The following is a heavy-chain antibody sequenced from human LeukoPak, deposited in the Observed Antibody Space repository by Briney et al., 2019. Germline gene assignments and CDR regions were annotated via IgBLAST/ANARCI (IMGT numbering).Heavy chain of an antibody. Sequence: SETLSLTCAVYGGSFSGYYWSWIRQPPGKGLEWIGEINYSGSTNYNPSLKSRVTISVDTSKNQFSLKLSSVTAADTAVYYCARVRFLEWSYRGSKYYYYYMDVWGKGTTVTVSS. CDR2: INYSGST. CDR3: ARVRFLEWSYRGSKYYYYYMDV. V-gene: IGHV4-34*01. J-gene: IGHJ6*03. D-gene: IGHD3-3*01. CDR1: GGSFSGYY.